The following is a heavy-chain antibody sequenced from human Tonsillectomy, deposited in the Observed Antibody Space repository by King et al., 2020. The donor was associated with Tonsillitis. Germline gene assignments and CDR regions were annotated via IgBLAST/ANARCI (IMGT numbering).Heavy chain of an antibody. CDR1: GFTFSSYG. J-gene: IGHJ6*03. D-gene: IGHD3-22*01. Sequence: VQLVESGGGVVQPGRSLRLSCAASGFTFSSYGMHWVRQAPGKGLEWVAVIWYDGSNKYYADSVKGRFTISRDNSKNTLYLKMNSLRAEDTAVYYCARDKQYYYDSSGYYPVGYYYYYMDVWGKGTTVTVSS. CDR3: ARDKQYYYDSSGYYPVGYYYYYMDV. V-gene: IGHV3-33*08. CDR2: IWYDGSNK.